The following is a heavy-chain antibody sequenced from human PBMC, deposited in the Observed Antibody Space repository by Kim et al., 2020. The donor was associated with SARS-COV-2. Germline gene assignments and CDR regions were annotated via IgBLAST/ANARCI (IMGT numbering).Heavy chain of an antibody. CDR3: ARGHTTIFS. V-gene: IGHV3-11*05. D-gene: IGHD3-3*01. J-gene: IGHJ5*02. CDR2: RST. Sequence: RSTNYADSVKGQLTSSRDNAKNSLYLQMNSLRAEDTALYYCARGHTTIFSWGQGTLVTVSS.